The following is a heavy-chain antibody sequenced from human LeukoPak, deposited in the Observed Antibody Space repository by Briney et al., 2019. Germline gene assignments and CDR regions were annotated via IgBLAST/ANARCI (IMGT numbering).Heavy chain of an antibody. Sequence: GGSLRLSCAASGFSFDDNAMYWVRQAPGKGLEWVSLISGDGATTYYADSVKGRFNISRVNSKRSLYLQMNSLRSEDSALYYWAKDNRGGGFQHWGQGTLVTVSS. CDR1: GFSFDDNA. CDR2: ISGDGATT. J-gene: IGHJ1*01. V-gene: IGHV3-43*02. CDR3: AKDNRGGGFQH. D-gene: IGHD1-14*01.